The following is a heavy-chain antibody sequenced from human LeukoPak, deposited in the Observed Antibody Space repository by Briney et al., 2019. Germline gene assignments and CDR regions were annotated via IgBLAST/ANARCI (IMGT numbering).Heavy chain of an antibody. J-gene: IGHJ4*02. Sequence: GGSLRLSCTASGLAFQDHAMHWVRQAPGKGLEWVSGINWNSDSIRYAESVKGRFTISRDNSKNTLYLQMNSLRAEDTAVYYCAKSGYSSGWYPFLDYWGQGTLVTVSS. V-gene: IGHV3-9*01. CDR1: GLAFQDHA. CDR2: INWNSDSI. D-gene: IGHD6-19*01. CDR3: AKSGYSSGWYPFLDY.